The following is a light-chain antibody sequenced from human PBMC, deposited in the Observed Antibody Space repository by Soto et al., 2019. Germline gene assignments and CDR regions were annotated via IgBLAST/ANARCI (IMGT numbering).Light chain of an antibody. Sequence: DIQMTQSPSTLSASVGDRVTITCRASQSISSWLAWYQQKPGKAPKLLIYKASSSESGVPSRFSGSGSGTEFTLTINSLQPDDFATYYCQQYNSLWTFGQGTKVEIK. CDR1: QSISSW. V-gene: IGKV1-5*03. CDR2: KAS. J-gene: IGKJ1*01. CDR3: QQYNSLWT.